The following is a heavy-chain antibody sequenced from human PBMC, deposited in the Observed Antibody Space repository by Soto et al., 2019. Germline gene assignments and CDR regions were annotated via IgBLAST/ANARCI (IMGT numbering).Heavy chain of an antibody. D-gene: IGHD6-6*01. Sequence: PSETLSLTCAVYGGSFSGYYWSWIRQPPGKGLEWIGEINHSGSTNYNPSLKSRVTISVDTSKNQFSLKLSSVTAADTAVYYCARGLLGPVAARPWDYWGQGTLVTVSS. CDR3: ARGLLGPVAARPWDY. J-gene: IGHJ4*02. V-gene: IGHV4-34*01. CDR2: INHSGST. CDR1: GGSFSGYY.